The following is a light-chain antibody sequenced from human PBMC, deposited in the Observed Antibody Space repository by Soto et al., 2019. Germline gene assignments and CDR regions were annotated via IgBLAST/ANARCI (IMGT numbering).Light chain of an antibody. CDR2: AAS. V-gene: IGKV1-39*01. Sequence: DIQMTQSPSSLSASVGDRVTITCRASQSISSYLNWYQQKPGKAPKLLIYAASSLQSGVPSRFSGSGSGTDFTLTISSLQPEDFAVYYCHHYGSSPNTFGQGTKLEIK. CDR3: HHYGSSPNT. CDR1: QSISSY. J-gene: IGKJ2*01.